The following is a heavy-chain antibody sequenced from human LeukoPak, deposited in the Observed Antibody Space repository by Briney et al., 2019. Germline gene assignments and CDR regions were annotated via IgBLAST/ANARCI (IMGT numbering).Heavy chain of an antibody. V-gene: IGHV1-8*01. J-gene: IGHJ4*02. CDR3: ARGGWYAYYFDY. Sequence: ASVKVSCKGSGYTFTSYDINWVRQATGQGLEWMGWMNPNSGNTGYAQKFQGRVTMTRNTSISTAYMELSSLRSEDTAVYYCARGGWYAYYFDYWGQGTLVTVSS. CDR2: MNPNSGNT. D-gene: IGHD6-19*01. CDR1: GYTFTSYD.